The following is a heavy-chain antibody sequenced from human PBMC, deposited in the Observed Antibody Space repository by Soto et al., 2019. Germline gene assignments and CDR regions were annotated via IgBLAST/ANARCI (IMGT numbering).Heavy chain of an antibody. J-gene: IGHJ4*02. CDR2: IKSRIDGGTA. CDR1: GFTFSTAW. D-gene: IGHD3-22*01. CDR3: TYLHYEQ. V-gene: IGHV3-15*01. Sequence: EVLVVESGGGLVETGGSLRLSCATSGFTFSTAWMTWVRQAPGKGLEWVGYIKSRIDGGTADYAAPVKGRFTISRDDSKNTLYLQMNSLKSEDTAVYYCTYLHYEQWGQGTLVTVSS.